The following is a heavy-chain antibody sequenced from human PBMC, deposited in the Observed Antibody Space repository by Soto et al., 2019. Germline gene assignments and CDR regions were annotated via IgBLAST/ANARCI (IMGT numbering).Heavy chain of an antibody. D-gene: IGHD3-9*01. J-gene: IGHJ4*02. CDR2: IYSGGST. CDR3: ARDFWVDLLTGYPAASDY. V-gene: IGHV3-53*01. CDR1: GFTVSSNY. Sequence: GGSLRLSCAASGFTVSSNYMSWVRQAPGKGLEWVSVIYSGGSTYYADSVKGRFTISRDNSKNTLYLQMNSLRAEDTAVYYCARDFWVDLLTGYPAASDYWGQGTLVTVSS.